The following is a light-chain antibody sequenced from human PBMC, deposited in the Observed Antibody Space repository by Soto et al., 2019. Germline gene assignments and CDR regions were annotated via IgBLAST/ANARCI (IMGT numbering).Light chain of an antibody. J-gene: IGKJ5*01. CDR1: QTVSDNW. CDR2: GAS. Sequence: IVLTQSPGTLSLSPGERATLSCRASQTVSDNWLAWYQQKPGQAPRLLIHGASYRASGIPDRFSGSGSGTDFTLTISRLEPEDFAVYYCQQYGRLPITFGQGARLEI. CDR3: QQYGRLPIT. V-gene: IGKV3-20*01.